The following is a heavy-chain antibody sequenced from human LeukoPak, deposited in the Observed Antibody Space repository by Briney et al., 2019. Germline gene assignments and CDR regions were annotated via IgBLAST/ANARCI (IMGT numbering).Heavy chain of an antibody. J-gene: IGHJ6*03. V-gene: IGHV3-33*08. Sequence: PGGSLRLSCAASGFAFSSYTMGWARQAPGKGLEWVAVIWYDGSNKYYADSVKGRFTISRDNSKNTLYLQMNSLRAEDAAVYYCASTITGYYYMDVWGKGTTVTVSS. CDR3: ASTITGYYYMDV. CDR2: IWYDGSNK. CDR1: GFAFSSYT. D-gene: IGHD5-24*01.